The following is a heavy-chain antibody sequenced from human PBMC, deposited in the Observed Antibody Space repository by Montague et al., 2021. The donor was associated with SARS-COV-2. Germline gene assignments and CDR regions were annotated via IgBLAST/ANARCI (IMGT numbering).Heavy chain of an antibody. V-gene: IGHV4-61*02. CDR3: ARSSGGYCSSTSCYAYYYYYMDV. J-gene: IGHJ6*03. Sequence: TLSLTCTVSGGSISSGSYYWSWIRHPAGKGLEWVGRIYTSGSTNHNPSLKRPVTISVATYKNQFSLKLISVTAADTAVYYCARSSGGYCSSTSCYAYYYYYMDVWGKGTTVTVSS. CDR1: GGSISSGSYY. D-gene: IGHD2-2*01. CDR2: IYTSGST.